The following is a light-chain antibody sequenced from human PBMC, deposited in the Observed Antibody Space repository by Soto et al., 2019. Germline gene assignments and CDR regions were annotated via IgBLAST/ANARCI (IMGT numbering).Light chain of an antibody. J-gene: IGKJ1*01. CDR3: QQYSSSRT. CDR1: QSVSSSY. V-gene: IGKV3-20*01. Sequence: DIELTHSPGTLSLSPAERATLSFRTSQSVSSSYLAWYQQKPGQAPRLLIYGGSSRATGIPVRFSGSGSETDFTLTITRLEPEDFAVYYCQQYSSSRTFGQGTRVDIK. CDR2: GGS.